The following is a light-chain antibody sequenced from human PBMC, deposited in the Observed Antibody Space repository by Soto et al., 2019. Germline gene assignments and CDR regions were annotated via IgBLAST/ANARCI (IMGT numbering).Light chain of an antibody. CDR2: GAA. Sequence: EIVMTQSPATLSVSPGERATLSCRASQSVFSSLAWFQQKPGQAPRLLIYGAATRATGIPARFSGSGSGTEFTLTISSLQSEDVAIYYCQQYHNWPAFGQGTKVELK. CDR1: QSVFSS. V-gene: IGKV3-15*01. J-gene: IGKJ1*01. CDR3: QQYHNWPA.